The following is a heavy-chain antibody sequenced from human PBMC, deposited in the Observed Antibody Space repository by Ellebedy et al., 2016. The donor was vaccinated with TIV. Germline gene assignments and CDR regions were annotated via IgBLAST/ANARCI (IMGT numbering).Heavy chain of an antibody. J-gene: IGHJ4*02. CDR2: INHSGST. CDR3: ARRYSGSSYHYFDY. CDR1: GGSFSGYY. D-gene: IGHD1-26*01. V-gene: IGHV4-34*01. Sequence: MPSETLSLTCAVYGGSFSGYYRSWIRQPPGKGLEWIGEINHSGSTNYNPSLKSRVTISVDTSKNQFSLKLSSVTAADTAVYYCARRYSGSSYHYFDYWGQGTLVIVSS.